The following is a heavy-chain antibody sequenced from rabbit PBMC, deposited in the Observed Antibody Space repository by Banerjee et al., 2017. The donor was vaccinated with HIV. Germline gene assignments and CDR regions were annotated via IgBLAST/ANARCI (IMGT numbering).Heavy chain of an antibody. V-gene: IGHV1S40*01. CDR2: IYAGNNGGT. J-gene: IGHJ4*01. CDR3: ARTYAGSGGDYIVSSFDL. Sequence: QSLEESGGDLVKPGASLTLTCKASGFSFSSGYHMCWVRQAPGKGLEWIACIYAGNNGGTYYASWTKGRFTISKTSSTTVTLQMTSLTAADTATYFCARTYAGSGGDYIVSSFDLWGPGTLVTVS. CDR1: GFSFSSGYH. D-gene: IGHD1-1*01.